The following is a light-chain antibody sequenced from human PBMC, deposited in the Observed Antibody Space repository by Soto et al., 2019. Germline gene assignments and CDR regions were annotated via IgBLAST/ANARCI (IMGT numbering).Light chain of an antibody. Sequence: QSALTQPPSASGSPGQSVTISCTGTSSDVGGDNYVSWYQQLPGKAPKLMIYEVSKRPSGVPNRFSGSKSGNTASLTVSGLQADDEADYYCSSYAGSTNLVFGGGTKLTVL. V-gene: IGLV2-8*01. CDR3: SSYAGSTNLV. CDR1: SSDVGGDNY. J-gene: IGLJ2*01. CDR2: EVS.